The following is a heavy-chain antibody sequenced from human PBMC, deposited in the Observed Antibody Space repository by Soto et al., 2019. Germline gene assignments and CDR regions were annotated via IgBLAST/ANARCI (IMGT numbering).Heavy chain of an antibody. Sequence: SETLSLTCTVSGGSVSSGSYYWSWIRQPPGKGLEWIGYIYYSGSTNYNPSLKSRVTISVDTSKNQFSLKLSSVTAADTAVYYCERYSYSSSWHHFDYWGQGTLVTVSS. D-gene: IGHD6-13*01. CDR1: GGSVSSGSYY. V-gene: IGHV4-61*01. CDR2: IYYSGST. CDR3: ERYSYSSSWHHFDY. J-gene: IGHJ4*02.